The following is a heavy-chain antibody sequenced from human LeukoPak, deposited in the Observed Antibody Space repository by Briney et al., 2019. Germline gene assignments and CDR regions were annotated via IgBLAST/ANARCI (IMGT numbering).Heavy chain of an antibody. V-gene: IGHV3-7*02. D-gene: IGHD3-16*01. CDR2: IKEDGSVK. Sequence: GGSLRLSCAASGFTLSQYWMNWVRQAPGKGLEWVGNIKEDGSVKYYVDSVKGRFTISRDNAKNSLYLQMNSLRAEDTAVYYCASQSFGRFDPWGQGTRVTVSS. J-gene: IGHJ5*02. CDR1: GFTLSQYW. CDR3: ASQSFGRFDP.